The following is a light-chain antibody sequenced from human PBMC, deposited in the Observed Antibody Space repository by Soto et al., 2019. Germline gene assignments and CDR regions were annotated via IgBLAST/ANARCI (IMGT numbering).Light chain of an antibody. CDR1: QSISSW. CDR3: QQTYTTLSIT. Sequence: DIQMTQSPSTLSASVGDRVTITCRASQSISSWLAWYQQKPGKAPKLLIYAASSLQNGVPSRFRGGGSGTDFTLTISNLQPEDFATYYCQQTYTTLSITFGQGTRLESK. V-gene: IGKV1-39*01. CDR2: AAS. J-gene: IGKJ5*01.